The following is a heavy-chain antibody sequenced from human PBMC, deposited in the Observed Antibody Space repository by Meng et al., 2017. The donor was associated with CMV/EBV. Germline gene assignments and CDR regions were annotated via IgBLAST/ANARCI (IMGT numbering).Heavy chain of an antibody. CDR3: ARDLLVGYISCLGY. Sequence: GGSLRLSCAASGFTFSSYAMHWVRQAPGKGLEWVAVISYDGSNKYYADSVKGRFTISRDNSKNTLYLQMNSLRAEDTAVYYCARDLLVGYISCLGYWGQGTLVTVSS. V-gene: IGHV3-30*04. D-gene: IGHD5-24*01. CDR2: ISYDGSNK. CDR1: GFTFSSYA. J-gene: IGHJ4*02.